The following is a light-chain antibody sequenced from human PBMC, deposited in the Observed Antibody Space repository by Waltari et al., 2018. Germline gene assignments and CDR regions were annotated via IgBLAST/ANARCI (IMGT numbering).Light chain of an antibody. J-gene: IGKJ2*01. CDR1: QSISNF. V-gene: IGKV1-39*01. CDR2: GAS. Sequence: DIQMTQSPSSRSASVGDRVTISCRASQSISNFLNWFQQRPGKAPKLLIYGASTLQSGVPSRFSGSGSGTDFTLTISSLQPEDFATYYCQQSHGTPYTFGQGTKLEIK. CDR3: QQSHGTPYT.